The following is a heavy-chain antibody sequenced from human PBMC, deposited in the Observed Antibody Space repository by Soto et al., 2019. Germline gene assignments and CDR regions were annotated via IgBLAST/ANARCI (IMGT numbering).Heavy chain of an antibody. CDR3: ARDQSTEDTALTALFDY. CDR2: INPSGGST. J-gene: IGHJ4*02. V-gene: IGHV1-46*01. D-gene: IGHD5-18*01. CDR1: GYTFTSYY. Sequence: ASVKVSCKASGYTFTSYYMHWVRQAPGQGLEWMGIINPSGGSTSYAQKFQGRVTMTRDTSTSTVYMELSSLRSEDTAVYYCARDQSTEDTALTALFDYWGQGTLVTVSS.